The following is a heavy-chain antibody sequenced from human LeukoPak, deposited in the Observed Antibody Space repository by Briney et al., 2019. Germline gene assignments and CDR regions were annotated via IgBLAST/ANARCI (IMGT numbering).Heavy chain of an antibody. D-gene: IGHD2-2*01. J-gene: IGHJ4*02. V-gene: IGHV3-53*01. CDR3: ARDLGRGYCSTSCYPGVDY. CDR1: GFAVSNIY. Sequence: GGSLRLSCAASGFAVSNIYMSWVRQAPGKALECVSVIYSGDNTYYSDSVKGRFTISRDNSKNTLYLQMNSLRAEDTAVYFCARDLGRGYCSTSCYPGVDYWGQGTLVTVSS. CDR2: IYSGDNT.